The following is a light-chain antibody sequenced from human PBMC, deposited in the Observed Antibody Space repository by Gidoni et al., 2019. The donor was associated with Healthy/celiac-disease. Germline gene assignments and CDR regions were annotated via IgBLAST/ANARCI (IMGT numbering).Light chain of an antibody. CDR1: QSVLYSSNNKNY. CDR2: WAS. V-gene: IGKV4-1*01. Sequence: IVMTQSPDSLAVSLGERATINCKSSQSVLYSSNNKNYLAWYQQKPGQPPKLLIYWASTRESGGPDRFSGSGSGTDFTLTISSLQAEDVAVYYCQQYYSTPLYTFGQGTKLEIK. J-gene: IGKJ2*01. CDR3: QQYYSTPLYT.